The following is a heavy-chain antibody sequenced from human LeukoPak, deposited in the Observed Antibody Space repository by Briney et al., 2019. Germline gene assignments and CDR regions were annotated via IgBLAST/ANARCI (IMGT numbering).Heavy chain of an antibody. CDR3: AKALRGRKWFSLDS. D-gene: IGHD3-22*01. CDR1: GFTFSSYW. Sequence: GGSLRLSCAASGFTFSSYWMHWVRQAPGKGLVWVSRINSDGSSTFYADSVKGRFTISRDNSKNTLFLQMHSLRAEDTAIYYCAKALRGRKWFSLDSWGQGTLITVSS. CDR2: INSDGSST. V-gene: IGHV3-74*01. J-gene: IGHJ4*02.